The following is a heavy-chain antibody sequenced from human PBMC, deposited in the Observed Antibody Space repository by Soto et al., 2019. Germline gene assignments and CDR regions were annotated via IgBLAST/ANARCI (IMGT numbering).Heavy chain of an antibody. CDR3: AREDDGGDRDYYGLDV. Sequence: SETLSLTCTVSGGSISYEYYHWTWIRQSPGKSLEWIGYIHYSGSIIYNPSFKSRVTISVDTSKNQFSLQLSSVTAADTAVYFCAREDDGGDRDYYGLDVWGQGTTVTFSS. D-gene: IGHD2-21*02. V-gene: IGHV4-30-4*08. CDR1: GGSISYEYYH. CDR2: IHYSGSI. J-gene: IGHJ6*02.